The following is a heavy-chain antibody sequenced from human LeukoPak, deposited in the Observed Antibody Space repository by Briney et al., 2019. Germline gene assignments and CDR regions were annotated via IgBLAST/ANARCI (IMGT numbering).Heavy chain of an antibody. D-gene: IGHD6-13*01. V-gene: IGHV3-30*02. CDR1: GFTFSSYG. CDR3: AREGVSSSWVLFDY. CDR2: IRYDGSNK. Sequence: GGSLRLSCAASGFTFSSYGMHWVRQAPGKGLEWVAFIRYDGSNKYYADSVKGRFTISRDNSKNTLYLQMNSLRAEDTAVYYCAREGVSSSWVLFDYWGQGTLVTVSS. J-gene: IGHJ4*02.